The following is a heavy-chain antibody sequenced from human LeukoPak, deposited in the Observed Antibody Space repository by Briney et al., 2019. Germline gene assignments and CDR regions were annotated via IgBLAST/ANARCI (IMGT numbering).Heavy chain of an antibody. V-gene: IGHV1-2*02. D-gene: IGHD5-12*01. CDR1: GYTFSGFY. J-gene: IGHJ6*03. CDR2: INPNSGVT. CDR3: AKDRYGGYEAPFHYYMDA. Sequence: SVKVSCKASGYTFSGFYIHWVRQAPGQGLEWMGWINPNSGVTNYAQKLQGRVTITRDTSIDTAYMQLSRLRSDDTAVYYCAKDRYGGYEAPFHYYMDAWGRGTTVTVSS.